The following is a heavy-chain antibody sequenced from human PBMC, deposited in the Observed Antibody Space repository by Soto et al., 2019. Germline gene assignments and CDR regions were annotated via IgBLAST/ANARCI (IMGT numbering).Heavy chain of an antibody. D-gene: IGHD3-10*01. Sequence: QVQLQESGPGLVKPSQTLSLTCTVSCGSISSGGYYWSWIRQHPGKGLEWIGYIYYSGSTYYNPPPKSRVNISVDTPKNQFSLKLSSVTAADTAVYYCARFYMVRGVIGAFDIWGQGTMVTVSS. J-gene: IGHJ3*02. CDR1: CGSISSGGYY. V-gene: IGHV4-31*03. CDR2: IYYSGST. CDR3: ARFYMVRGVIGAFDI.